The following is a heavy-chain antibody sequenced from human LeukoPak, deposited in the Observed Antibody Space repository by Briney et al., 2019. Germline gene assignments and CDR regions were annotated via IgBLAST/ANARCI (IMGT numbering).Heavy chain of an antibody. CDR3: ARGGLTGIAVAGTGAFDI. V-gene: IGHV4-4*07. Sequence: SETLSLTCTVSGGSISSYYWSWTRQPAGKGLEWIGRIYTSGSTNYNPSLKSRVTMSVDTSKNQFSLKLSSVTAADTAVYYCARGGLTGIAVAGTGAFDIWGQGTMVTVSS. J-gene: IGHJ3*02. CDR2: IYTSGST. CDR1: GGSISSYY. D-gene: IGHD6-19*01.